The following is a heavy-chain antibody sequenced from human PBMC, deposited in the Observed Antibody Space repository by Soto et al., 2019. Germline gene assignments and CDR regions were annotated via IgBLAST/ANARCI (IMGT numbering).Heavy chain of an antibody. CDR1: GDSISSDKW. CDR2: IHHSGNS. J-gene: IGHJ4*02. CDR3: ARGERQQQRDY. D-gene: IGHD6-13*01. Sequence: QVQLQESGPGLVKPSGTLSLTCAVSGDSISSDKWWSWIRQPPGKGLEWIGEIHHSGNSNYNPSLKSRVIISLDKSKNQFSLKLSSVTDADTAVYYCARGERQQQRDYWGQGTLVTVSS. V-gene: IGHV4-4*02.